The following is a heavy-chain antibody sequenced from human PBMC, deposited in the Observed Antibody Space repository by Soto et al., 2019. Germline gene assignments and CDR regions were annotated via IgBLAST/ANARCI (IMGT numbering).Heavy chain of an antibody. CDR1: GGSISSSSYY. V-gene: IGHV4-39*01. CDR3: ARHSFGFPMVRGVITYFDY. J-gene: IGHJ4*02. Sequence: SETLSLTCTVSGGSISSSSYYWGWIRQPPGKGLEWIGSIYYSGSTYYNPSLKSRVTISVDTSKNQFSLKLSSVTAADTAVYYCARHSFGFPMVRGVITYFDYWGQGTLVTVSS. D-gene: IGHD3-10*01. CDR2: IYYSGST.